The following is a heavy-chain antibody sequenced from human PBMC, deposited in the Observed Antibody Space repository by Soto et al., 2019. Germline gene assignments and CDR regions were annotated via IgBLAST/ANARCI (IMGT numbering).Heavy chain of an antibody. CDR1: GYTFTTFW. D-gene: IGHD2-2*01. V-gene: IGHV5-10-1*01. CDR2: IDPRDSYT. CDR3: ARLYCSSSTCDSWFDP. J-gene: IGHJ5*02. Sequence: PGESLKISCTGFGYTFTTFWISWVRQMPGRGLEWMGRIDPRDSYTNYSPSFQGHVTISGDKSISTVYLQWASLKASDTAMYYCARLYCSSSTCDSWFDPWGQGTLVTVPS.